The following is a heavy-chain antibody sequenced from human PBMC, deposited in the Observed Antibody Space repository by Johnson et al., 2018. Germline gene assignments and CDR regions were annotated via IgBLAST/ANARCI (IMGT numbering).Heavy chain of an antibody. J-gene: IGHJ6*02. CDR3: AKDRGDFWSGPYYGMDV. CDR2: ISYDGSNK. Sequence: QVQLVESGGGVVQPGRSLRLSCAASGFTFSSYGMHWVRQAPGKGLEWVAVISYDGSNKYYADSVKGRFTISRDNSKNTLYLQMNSLRAEDTAVYYCAKDRGDFWSGPYYGMDVWGQGTTVTVSS. V-gene: IGHV3-30*18. D-gene: IGHD3-3*01. CDR1: GFTFSSYG.